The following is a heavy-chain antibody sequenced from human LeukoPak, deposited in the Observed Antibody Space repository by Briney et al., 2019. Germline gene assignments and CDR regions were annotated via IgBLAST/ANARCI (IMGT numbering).Heavy chain of an antibody. Sequence: GGSLRLSCAASGFTFSSYGMHWVRQAPGKGLEWVAVIWYDGSNKYYADSVKGRFTISRDNSKNTLYLQMNSLRAEDTAVYYCARSDHIVVVTALDYWGQGTLVTVSS. CDR1: GFTFSSYG. J-gene: IGHJ4*02. CDR2: IWYDGSNK. D-gene: IGHD2-21*02. V-gene: IGHV3-33*01. CDR3: ARSDHIVVVTALDY.